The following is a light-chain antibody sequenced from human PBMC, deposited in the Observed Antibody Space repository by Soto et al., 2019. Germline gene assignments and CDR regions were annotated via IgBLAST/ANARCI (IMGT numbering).Light chain of an antibody. CDR3: QQLNGYLALT. Sequence: DIQLTQSPSLLSASVGDRVTITCRASQGISSYLAWYQQKPGKAPKLLIYDASTLERGVPSRFGGSGSGTEFTLTISSLQPEDFATYYCQQLNGYLALTFGGGTTVEIK. CDR2: DAS. V-gene: IGKV1-9*01. CDR1: QGISSY. J-gene: IGKJ4*01.